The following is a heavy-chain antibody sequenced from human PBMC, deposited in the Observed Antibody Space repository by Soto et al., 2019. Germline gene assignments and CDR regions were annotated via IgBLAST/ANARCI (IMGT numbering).Heavy chain of an antibody. CDR1: SGSISSSSYY. CDR3: ANLWGQD. J-gene: IGHJ4*02. V-gene: IGHV4-39*01. CDR2: IYYSGST. D-gene: IGHD3-10*01. Sequence: QLQLQESGPGLVKPSETLSLTCTVSSGSISSSSYYWGCIRQPPGKGLEWIGRIYYSGSTYHNPSLHYRVTRSADTAKNPFSLNLSSVTAAYTAVYYCANLWGQDWGQGTLVSVSS.